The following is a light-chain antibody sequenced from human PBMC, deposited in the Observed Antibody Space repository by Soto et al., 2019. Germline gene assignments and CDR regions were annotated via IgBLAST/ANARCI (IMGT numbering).Light chain of an antibody. Sequence: VLTQPPSVSGAPGQRVTISCTGSSSNIGAGYDVHWYQQLLGTAPKLLIYGNSNRPSGVPDRFSGSKSGTSASLAITGLQAEDEADYYCQSYDNSLSGFYVFGTGTKVTVL. CDR3: QSYDNSLSGFYV. CDR2: GNS. V-gene: IGLV1-40*01. CDR1: SSNIGAGYD. J-gene: IGLJ1*01.